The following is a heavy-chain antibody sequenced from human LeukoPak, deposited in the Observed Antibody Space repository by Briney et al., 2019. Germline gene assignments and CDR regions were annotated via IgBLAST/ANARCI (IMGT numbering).Heavy chain of an antibody. Sequence: GGSLRLSCAASGFTFSSYWMSWVRQAPGKGLEWVANIKQDGSEKHYVDSVTGRFTISRDNAKNSLYLQMNSLRAEDTAVYYCAREGYDILTGPGYRPWYFDLWGRGTLVTVSS. CDR3: AREGYDILTGPGYRPWYFDL. CDR2: IKQDGSEK. D-gene: IGHD3-9*01. CDR1: GFTFSSYW. V-gene: IGHV3-7*01. J-gene: IGHJ2*01.